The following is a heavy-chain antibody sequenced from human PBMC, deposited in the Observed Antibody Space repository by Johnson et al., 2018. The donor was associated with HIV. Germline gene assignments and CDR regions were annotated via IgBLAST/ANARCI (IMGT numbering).Heavy chain of an antibody. V-gene: IGHV3-11*04. CDR2: ITASGSPI. Sequence: QVQLVESGGGLEQPGRSLRLSCAASGFTFDSYMSWFRQAPGKGLEWLSYITASGSPIYYEDHVRGRFTIPRDNATNSLYLQMNSLKAEDTAVYYCAKAFEPLGGSYLDAFDIWGQGTMVTVSS. CDR3: AKAFEPLGGSYLDAFDI. J-gene: IGHJ3*02. CDR1: GFTFDSY. D-gene: IGHD1-26*01.